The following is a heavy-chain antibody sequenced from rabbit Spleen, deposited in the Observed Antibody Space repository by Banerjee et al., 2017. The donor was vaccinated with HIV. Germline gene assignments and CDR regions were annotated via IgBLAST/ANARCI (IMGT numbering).Heavy chain of an antibody. CDR3: ARGSAAMTMVITGYYLSL. CDR1: GVSFSSSYY. J-gene: IGHJ4*01. V-gene: IGHV1S47*01. Sequence: QEQLEESGGGLVKPEGSLTLTCKASGVSFSSSYYMCWVRQAPGKGPEWIACIVNGDGSTYYASWVNGRFTISRSTSLATVTLQVTSLTAADTATYFCARGSAAMTMVITGYYLSLWGPGTLVTVS. D-gene: IGHD2-1*01. CDR2: IVNGDGST.